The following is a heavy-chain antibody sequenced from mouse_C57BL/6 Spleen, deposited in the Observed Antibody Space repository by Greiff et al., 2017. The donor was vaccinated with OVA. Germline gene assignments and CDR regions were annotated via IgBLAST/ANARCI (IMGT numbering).Heavy chain of an antibody. Sequence: VQLQQSGAELVRPGASVKLSCTASGFNIKDDYMHWVKQRPEQGLEWIGWIDPENGDTEYASKFQGKATITADTSSNTAYLQRSSLTSEDTAVYYCTLTQGHYWGQGTTLTVSS. CDR1: GFNIKDDY. CDR3: TLTQGHY. V-gene: IGHV14-4*01. J-gene: IGHJ2*01. D-gene: IGHD3-2*02. CDR2: IDPENGDT.